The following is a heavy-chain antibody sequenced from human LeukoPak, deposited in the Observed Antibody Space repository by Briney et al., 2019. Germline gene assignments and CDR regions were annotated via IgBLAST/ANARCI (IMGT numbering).Heavy chain of an antibody. D-gene: IGHD5-12*01. J-gene: IGHJ4*02. CDR1: GDSISSNNW. V-gene: IGHV4-4*02. CDR3: ARDLRGYAY. Sequence: SETLSLTCAVSGDSISSNNWWSWVRQPPGKGLEWIGEIYHSGSTNYNPSLKSRFTISVDKSKNQFSLKLSSVTAADTAVYYCARDLRGYAYWGQGTLVTVSS. CDR2: IYHSGST.